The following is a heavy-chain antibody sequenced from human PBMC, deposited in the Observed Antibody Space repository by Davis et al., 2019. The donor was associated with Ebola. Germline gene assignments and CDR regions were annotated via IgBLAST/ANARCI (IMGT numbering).Heavy chain of an antibody. Sequence: GESLKISCAASGFTFSSYWMSWVRQAPGKGLEWVANIKQDGSEKYYVDSVKGRFTISRDNAKNSLYLQMNSLRAEDTAVYYCATEYSGYDGNFDYWGQGTLVTVSS. D-gene: IGHD5-12*01. J-gene: IGHJ4*02. V-gene: IGHV3-7*01. CDR1: GFTFSSYW. CDR2: IKQDGSEK. CDR3: ATEYSGYDGNFDY.